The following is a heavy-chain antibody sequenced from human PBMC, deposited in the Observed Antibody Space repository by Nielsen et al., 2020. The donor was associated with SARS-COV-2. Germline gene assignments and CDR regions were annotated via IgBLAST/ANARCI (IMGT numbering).Heavy chain of an antibody. CDR2: ISSSSSYT. J-gene: IGHJ4*02. Sequence: GESLKISCAASGFTFSDYYMSWIRQAPGKGLEWVSYISSSSSYTNYAGSVKGRFTISRDNAKNSLYLQMNSLRAEDTAVYYCARETYYYDSSGYPPDYWGQGTLVTVSS. D-gene: IGHD3-22*01. CDR3: ARETYYYDSSGYPPDY. CDR1: GFTFSDYY. V-gene: IGHV3-11*05.